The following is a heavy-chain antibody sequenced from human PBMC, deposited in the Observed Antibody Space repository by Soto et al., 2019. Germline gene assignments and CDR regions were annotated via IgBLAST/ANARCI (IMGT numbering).Heavy chain of an antibody. CDR3: ARGLGSSWFFL. D-gene: IGHD6-13*01. Sequence: GGSLRLSCAASGFSFSTCNMNWVRQAPGRGLEWVSFISGSGDDIRYADSVRGRFTISRDNAENSLFLQMSSLGAEDTAVYYCARGLGSSWFFLWGQGTLVTVSS. V-gene: IGHV3-48*01. CDR2: ISGSGDDI. CDR1: GFSFSTCN. J-gene: IGHJ4*02.